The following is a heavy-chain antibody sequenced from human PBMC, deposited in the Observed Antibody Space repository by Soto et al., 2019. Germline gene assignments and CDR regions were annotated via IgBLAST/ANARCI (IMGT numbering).Heavy chain of an antibody. D-gene: IGHD1-26*01. CDR3: AKVGPSYYYGMDV. J-gene: IGHJ6*02. CDR2: ISGSGRTI. CDR1: GLDFSSEV. V-gene: IGHV3-23*01. Sequence: LRLSCAASGLDFSSEVMCWVRQAPGKGLEWVSLISGSGRTIYHADFMRGRFAISRDNSKNSLYLQLNNLRVDDTAVYYCAKVGPSYYYGMDVWGQGTTVTVS.